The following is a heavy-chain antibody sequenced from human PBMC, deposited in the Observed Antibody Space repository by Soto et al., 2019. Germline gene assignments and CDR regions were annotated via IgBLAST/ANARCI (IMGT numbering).Heavy chain of an antibody. V-gene: IGHV3-33*01. D-gene: IGHD2-15*01. J-gene: IGHJ2*01. Sequence: AGGSLRLSCAASGFTFSSYGMHWVRQAPGKGLEWVAVIWYDGSNKHYAESVKGRFTVSRDNSKNTLDLQMKSLRVEDMAVYYCAREGPRYCSGGSCSAGYWHFDLWGRGTLVTVSS. CDR3: AREGPRYCSGGSCSAGYWHFDL. CDR2: IWYDGSNK. CDR1: GFTFSSYG.